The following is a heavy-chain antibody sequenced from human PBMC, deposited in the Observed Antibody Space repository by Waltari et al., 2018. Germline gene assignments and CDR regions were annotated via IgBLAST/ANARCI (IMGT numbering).Heavy chain of an antibody. CDR3: ARDTRNWFDP. CDR1: GSTFTGYH. Sequence: QVQLVQSGAEVEKPGASVTVSCKASGSTFTGYHMPRVRQAPGQGLEWMGWINPNSGGTNYAQKFQGRVTMTRDTSISTAYMELSRLRSDDTAVYYCARDTRNWFDPWGQGTLVTVSS. CDR2: INPNSGGT. V-gene: IGHV1-2*02. J-gene: IGHJ5*02.